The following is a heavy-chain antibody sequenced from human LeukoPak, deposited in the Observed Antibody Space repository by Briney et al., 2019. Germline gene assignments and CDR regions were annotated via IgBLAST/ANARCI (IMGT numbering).Heavy chain of an antibody. CDR3: ARSPPYYDFWSGYYSSYYYYYYGMDV. V-gene: IGHV4-30-2*01. J-gene: IGHJ6*02. Sequence: SETLSLTCAVSGGSISSGGYSWSWIRQPPGKGLEWIGDIYHSGSTYYNPSLKSRVTISVDRSKNQFSLKLSSVTAADTAVYYCARSPPYYDFWSGYYSSYYYYYYGMDVWGQGTTVTVSS. D-gene: IGHD3-3*01. CDR1: GGSISSGGYS. CDR2: IYHSGST.